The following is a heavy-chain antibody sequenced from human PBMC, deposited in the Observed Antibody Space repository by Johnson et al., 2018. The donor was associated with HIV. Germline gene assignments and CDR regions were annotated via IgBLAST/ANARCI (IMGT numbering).Heavy chain of an antibody. Sequence: VQLVESGGGVVQPGGSLRLSCAASGFAFSSYGMHWVRQAPGKGLEWEAFISYDGSNKYYADSVKGRFTISRDNSKNTVYLQMNSLRAEDTAVYYCARGALGSFDIWGQGTMVTVSA. CDR3: ARGALGSFDI. V-gene: IGHV3-30*19. CDR2: ISYDGSNK. D-gene: IGHD3-10*01. CDR1: GFAFSSYG. J-gene: IGHJ3*02.